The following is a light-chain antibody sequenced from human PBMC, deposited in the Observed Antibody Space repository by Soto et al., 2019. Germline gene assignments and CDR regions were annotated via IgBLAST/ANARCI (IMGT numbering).Light chain of an antibody. V-gene: IGKV1-5*03. CDR2: KAS. CDR3: QQYNSDLT. J-gene: IGKJ2*01. CDR1: QSISSW. Sequence: DLQMTQSPSTLSASVGDRVTITCRASQSISSWLAWYQQKPGKAPNLLIYKASSLESGVPSRFSGSGSGTEFTLTISSLQPDDFATYYCQQYNSDLTFGQGTKLEIK.